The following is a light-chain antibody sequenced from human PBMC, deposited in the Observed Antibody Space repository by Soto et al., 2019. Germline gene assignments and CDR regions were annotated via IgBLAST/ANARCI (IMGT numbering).Light chain of an antibody. CDR3: SSYSSRSTVL. V-gene: IGLV2-14*01. CDR1: SSDVAGYNY. CDR2: DVV. Sequence: QSALTQPASVSGSPGQSITISCTGTSSDVAGYNYVSWYQQHPGKAPKLMIYDVVNRPSGFSTRFSGSKSGNTASLTISGLQAEDEADYYCSSYSSRSTVLFGGGTKVTVL. J-gene: IGLJ2*01.